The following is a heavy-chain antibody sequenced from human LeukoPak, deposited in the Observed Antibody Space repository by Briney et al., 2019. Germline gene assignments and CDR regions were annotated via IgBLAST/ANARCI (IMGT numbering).Heavy chain of an antibody. CDR2: IYHTGST. CDR3: ARGSHPVTGTLGGYFDP. D-gene: IGHD6-19*01. J-gene: IGHJ4*02. Sequence: PSETLSLTCTVSGGSIISGSYSYYYWGWIRQSPGKGLEWIGSIYHTGSTYYNPSLKSRVTISLDASNKQFSLRLSSVTAADTAVYYCARGSHPVTGTLGGYFDPWGQGTLVTVSS. V-gene: IGHV4-39*02. CDR1: GGSIISGSYSYYY.